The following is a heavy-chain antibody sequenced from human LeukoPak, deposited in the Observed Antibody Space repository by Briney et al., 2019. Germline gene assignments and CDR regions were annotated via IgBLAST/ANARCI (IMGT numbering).Heavy chain of an antibody. V-gene: IGHV4-38-2*02. CDR1: GYSISSGYY. Sequence: SETLSLTCTVSGYSISSGYYWGWIRQPPGKGLEWIGSIYHSGSTYYNPSLKSRVTISVDTSKNQFSLKLSSVTAADTAVYYCARIYNSSWYVYYYYYMDVWGKGTTVTVSS. J-gene: IGHJ6*03. CDR3: ARIYNSSWYVYYYYYMDV. CDR2: IYHSGST. D-gene: IGHD6-13*01.